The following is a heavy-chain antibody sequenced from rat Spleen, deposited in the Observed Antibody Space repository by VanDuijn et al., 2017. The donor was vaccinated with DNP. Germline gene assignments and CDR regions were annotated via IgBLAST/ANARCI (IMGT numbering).Heavy chain of an antibody. CDR1: GYSITSNY. J-gene: IGHJ2*01. CDR3: ARWTRYFDY. Sequence: EVHLQESGPGLVKPSQSLSLTCSVTGYSITSNYWAWIRKFPGNKMEWIGHISYSGSTNYNPSLKSRLSITRDTSKNHFLLHLNSVTTEDTATYYCARWTRYFDYWGQGIMVTVSS. D-gene: IGHD1-7*01. CDR2: ISYSGST. V-gene: IGHV3-1*01.